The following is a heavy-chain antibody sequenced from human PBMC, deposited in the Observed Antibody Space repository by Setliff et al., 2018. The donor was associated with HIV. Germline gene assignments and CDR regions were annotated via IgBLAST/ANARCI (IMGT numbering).Heavy chain of an antibody. V-gene: IGHV1-69*13. J-gene: IGHJ4*02. Sequence: GASVKVSCKASGYIFTSYYIHWVRQAPGQGLEWMGGIIPIFGTANYAQKFQGRVTITADESISTAYMELSSLRSEDTAVYYCARGPAWVGGSYHFDHWGLGTLVTVSS. D-gene: IGHD1-26*01. CDR2: IIPIFGTA. CDR3: ARGPAWVGGSYHFDH. CDR1: GYIFTSYY.